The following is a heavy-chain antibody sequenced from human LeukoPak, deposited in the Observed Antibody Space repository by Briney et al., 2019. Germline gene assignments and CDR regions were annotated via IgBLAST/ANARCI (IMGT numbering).Heavy chain of an antibody. CDR2: IIPILGIA. CDR1: GGTFSSCA. Sequence: ASVKVSCKASGGTFSSCAISWVRQAPGQGLEWMGRIIPILGIANYAQKFQGRVTIIADKSTSTAYMELSSLRSEDTAVYYCAAPLGGSGSYSLDPWGQGTLVTVSS. V-gene: IGHV1-69*04. D-gene: IGHD3-10*01. J-gene: IGHJ5*02. CDR3: AAPLGGSGSYSLDP.